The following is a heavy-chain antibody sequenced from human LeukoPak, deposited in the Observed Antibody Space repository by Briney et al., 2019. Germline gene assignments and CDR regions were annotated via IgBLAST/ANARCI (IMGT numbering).Heavy chain of an antibody. Sequence: GASVKLSCKASGYTFTRHYIHWVRQAPGQGPKWLGIINPSGGSTNYAQKVQGRVTMTRDTSTSTVYMELSSLRSEDTAMYYCASWGGEAKHGLWSGPFDYWGQGTLVIVSS. D-gene: IGHD3-3*01. CDR3: ASWGGEAKHGLWSGPFDY. CDR2: INPSGGST. J-gene: IGHJ4*02. CDR1: GYTFTRHY. V-gene: IGHV1-46*01.